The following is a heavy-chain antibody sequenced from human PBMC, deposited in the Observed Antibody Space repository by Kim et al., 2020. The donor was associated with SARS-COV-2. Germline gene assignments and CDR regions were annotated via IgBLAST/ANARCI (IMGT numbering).Heavy chain of an antibody. J-gene: IGHJ6*02. CDR2: ISGSGGST. CDR3: AANRIRHYYYGMDV. V-gene: IGHV3-23*01. D-gene: IGHD2-15*01. Sequence: GGSLRLSCAASGFTFSSYAMSWVRQAPGKGLEWVSAISGSGGSTYYADSVKGRFTISRDNSKNTLYLQMNSLRAEDTAVYYCAANRIRHYYYGMDVWGQGTTVTVSS. CDR1: GFTFSSYA.